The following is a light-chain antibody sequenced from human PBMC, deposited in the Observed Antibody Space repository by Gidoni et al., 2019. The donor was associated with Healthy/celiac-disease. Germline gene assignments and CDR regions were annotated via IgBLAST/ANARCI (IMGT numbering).Light chain of an antibody. CDR3: SSYTTSNRAI. CDR2: EVS. V-gene: IGLV2-14*01. J-gene: IGLJ2*01. CDR1: SSDVGSYNY. Sequence: QSALTQPASVSGSPGQSLTISCTGTSSDVGSYNYVSWFQQQPGKVPKLMIYEVSNRPSGVSNRFSGSKSGNTASLTISGLQPEDEADYYCSSYTTSNRAIFGGGTKLTVL.